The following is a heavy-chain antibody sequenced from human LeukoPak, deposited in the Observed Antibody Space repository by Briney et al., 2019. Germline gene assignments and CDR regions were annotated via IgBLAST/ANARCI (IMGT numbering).Heavy chain of an antibody. D-gene: IGHD2-15*01. CDR1: GGTFSSYA. Sequence: GASVKVSCKASGGTFSSYAISWVRQAPGQGLEWMGGIISIFGTANYAQKFQGRVTITADKSTSTAYMELSSLRSEDTAVYYCARVVGGEDYYYYMDVWGKGTTVTVSS. V-gene: IGHV1-69*06. J-gene: IGHJ6*03. CDR3: ARVVGGEDYYYYMDV. CDR2: IISIFGTA.